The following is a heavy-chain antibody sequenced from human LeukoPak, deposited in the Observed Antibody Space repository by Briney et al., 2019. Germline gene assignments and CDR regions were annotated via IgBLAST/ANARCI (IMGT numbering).Heavy chain of an antibody. Sequence: TGGSLRLSCAASGFTFSSYAMSWVRQAPGKGLEWVSAISGSGGSTYYADSVKGRFTISRDNSKNTLYLQMNSLRAEDTAVYYCAKVLDQRTAGATLGIYYYYYMDVWGKGTTVTVSS. CDR1: GFTFSSYA. CDR2: ISGSGGST. CDR3: AKVLDQRTAGATLGIYYYYYMDV. V-gene: IGHV3-23*01. D-gene: IGHD6-13*01. J-gene: IGHJ6*03.